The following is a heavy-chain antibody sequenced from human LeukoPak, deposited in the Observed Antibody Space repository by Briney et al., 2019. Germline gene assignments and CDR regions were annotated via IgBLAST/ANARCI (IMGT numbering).Heavy chain of an antibody. V-gene: IGHV3-64D*06. CDR3: ATDYDY. CDR2: ISGNGGTT. CDR1: GLTFSNYA. J-gene: IGHJ4*02. Sequence: PGGSLRLSCSASGLTFSNYAMHWVRQAPGKGLEYVSAISGNGGTTYYADSVKGRFTISRDNSKNTLYLQMSSLRTEDTAVYYCATDYDYWGQGTLVTVSS.